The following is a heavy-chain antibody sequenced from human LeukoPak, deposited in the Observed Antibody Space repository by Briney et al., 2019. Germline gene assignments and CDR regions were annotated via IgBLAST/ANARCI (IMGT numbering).Heavy chain of an antibody. V-gene: IGHV3-74*01. CDR3: ARDLGYYGSGSYYNGDHFDY. Sequence: PGGSLRLSCAASGFTFSSYWMHWVRQAPGKGLVWVSRINSDGSSTSYVDSVKGRFTISRDNAKNTLYLQMNSLRAEDTAVYYCARDLGYYGSGSYYNGDHFDYWGQGTLVTVSS. J-gene: IGHJ4*02. CDR2: INSDGSST. D-gene: IGHD3-10*01. CDR1: GFTFSSYW.